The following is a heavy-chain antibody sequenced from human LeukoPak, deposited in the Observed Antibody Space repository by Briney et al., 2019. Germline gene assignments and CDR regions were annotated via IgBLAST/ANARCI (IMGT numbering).Heavy chain of an antibody. CDR3: ATVDTAMVTFDY. CDR2: IYYSGST. Sequence: PSETLSLTCTVSGGSVSSGSYYWSWIRQPPGKGLEWIGYIYYSGSTNYNPSLKSRVTISVDTSKNQFSLKLSSVTAADTAVYYCATVDTAMVTFDYWGQGTLVTVSP. CDR1: GGSVSSGSYY. J-gene: IGHJ4*02. V-gene: IGHV4-61*01. D-gene: IGHD5-18*01.